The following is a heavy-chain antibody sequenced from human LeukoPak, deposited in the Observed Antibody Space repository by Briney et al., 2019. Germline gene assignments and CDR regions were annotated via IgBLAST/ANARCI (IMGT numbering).Heavy chain of an antibody. CDR1: GFTFSSYS. J-gene: IGHJ4*02. D-gene: IGHD6-13*01. CDR2: ISSSSSYI. CDR3: ARGGYRLYYFDY. Sequence: PGGSLRLSCAASGFTFSSYSMNWVRQAPGKGLEWVSSISSSSSYIYYADSVKGRFTISRDNAKNSLYLQMNSLRAEDTAVYYCARGGYRLYYFDYWGQGTLVTVSS. V-gene: IGHV3-21*01.